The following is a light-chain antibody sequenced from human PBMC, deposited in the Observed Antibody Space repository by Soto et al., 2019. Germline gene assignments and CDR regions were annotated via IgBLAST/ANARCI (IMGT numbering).Light chain of an antibody. CDR2: DVS. CDR3: SSYTSSTTNV. Sequence: QSVLTQPASVSGSPGQSITISCTGTSSDVGGYNYVSWYQQHPGKAPKLLINDVSNRPSGISDRFSGSKSGNTASLTISGLPAEDEADYYCSSYTSSTTNVFGTGTKVTVL. CDR1: SSDVGGYNY. V-gene: IGLV2-14*03. J-gene: IGLJ1*01.